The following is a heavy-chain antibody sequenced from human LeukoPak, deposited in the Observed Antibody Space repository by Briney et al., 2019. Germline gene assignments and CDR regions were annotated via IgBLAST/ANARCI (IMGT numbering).Heavy chain of an antibody. CDR1: GGSFSGYY. Sequence: SETLSLTCAVYGGSFSGYYWSWIRQPPGKGLEWIREINHSGSTNYNPSLKSRVTISVDTSKNQFSLKLSSVTAADTAVYYCARAGRRAFDIWGQGTMVTVSS. J-gene: IGHJ3*02. V-gene: IGHV4-34*01. CDR2: INHSGST. CDR3: ARAGRRAFDI.